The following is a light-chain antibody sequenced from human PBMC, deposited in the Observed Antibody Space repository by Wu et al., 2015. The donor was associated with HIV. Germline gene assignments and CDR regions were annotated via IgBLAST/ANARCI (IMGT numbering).Light chain of an antibody. V-gene: IGKV3-11*01. CDR1: QSVSSS. CDR3: QQRSNWPPDT. CDR2: DTF. J-gene: IGKJ2*01. Sequence: EAVLTQSPATLSLSPGERATLSCRASQSVSSSLAWYQQKPGQAPRLLIYDTFKRATGTPARFSGSGSGTDFTLTISSLEPEDFAVYYCQQRSNWPPDTFGQGTKLEIK.